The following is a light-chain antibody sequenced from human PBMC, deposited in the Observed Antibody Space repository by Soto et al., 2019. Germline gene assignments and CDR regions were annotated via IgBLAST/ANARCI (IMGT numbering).Light chain of an antibody. V-gene: IGLV3-21*02. CDR2: DDS. J-gene: IGLJ3*02. CDR1: NIGSKS. CDR3: SSYTDRSTNTWV. Sequence: SYELTQPPSVSVAPGQTARITCGGNNIGSKSVHWYQQKPGQAPVLVVYDDSDRPSGIPERFSGSNSGNTASLTISGLQAEDEAEYDCSSYTDRSTNTWVFGGGTKLTVL.